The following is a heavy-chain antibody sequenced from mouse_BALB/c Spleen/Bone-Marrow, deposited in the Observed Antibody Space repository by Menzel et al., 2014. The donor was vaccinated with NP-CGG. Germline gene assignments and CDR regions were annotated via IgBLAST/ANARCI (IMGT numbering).Heavy chain of an antibody. V-gene: IGHV5-6-4*01. J-gene: IGHJ3*01. Sequence: EVKVVESGGDLVKPGGSLKLSCAASGFTFSTYIMSWARRTPEKRLEWVATISSGGRYIFYPDSVKGRFTLSRDNAKNTLYLQMSSLRSDDTAMYYCTREEDYDGNYKFAYWGQGTLVTVSA. D-gene: IGHD2-3*01. CDR2: ISSGGRYI. CDR1: GFTFSTYI. CDR3: TREEDYDGNYKFAY.